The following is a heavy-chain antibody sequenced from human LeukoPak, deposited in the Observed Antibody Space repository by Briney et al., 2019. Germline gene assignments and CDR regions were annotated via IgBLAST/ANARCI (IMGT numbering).Heavy chain of an antibody. J-gene: IGHJ3*02. V-gene: IGHV3-74*01. CDR1: GFTFSSYW. CDR2: LSTDGSST. CDR3: AKDLRRRYYFGSGSRGGTFDI. Sequence: GGSLRLSCAASGFTFSSYWMYWVRQAPGKGLVWVSRLSTDGSSTTYADSVKGRFTISRDNAKNTLYLQMNSLRAEDTAVYYCAKDLRRRYYFGSGSRGGTFDIWGQGTMVTVSS. D-gene: IGHD3-10*01.